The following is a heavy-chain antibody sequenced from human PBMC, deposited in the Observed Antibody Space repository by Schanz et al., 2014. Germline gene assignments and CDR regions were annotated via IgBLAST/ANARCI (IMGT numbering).Heavy chain of an antibody. J-gene: IGHJ4*02. CDR2: IFYSGST. CDR1: GGSISSSSYY. D-gene: IGHD3-10*02. V-gene: IGHV4-39*02. CDR3: ARENVGRGFDY. Sequence: QLQLQESGPGLVKPSETLSLTCTVSGGSISSSSYYWGWIRQPPGKGLEWIGSIFYSGSTYYNLPHKSGSTTSVDTSKNQCPQKVNLGTAAETAVYYCARENVGRGFDYWGRGALVTVSS.